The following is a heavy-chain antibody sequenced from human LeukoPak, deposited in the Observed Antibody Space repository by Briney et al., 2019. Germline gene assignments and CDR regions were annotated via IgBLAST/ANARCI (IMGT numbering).Heavy chain of an antibody. CDR2: INPNSGGT. D-gene: IGHD3-16*01. V-gene: IGHV1-2*02. Sequence: ASVKVSCKTSGYSFTDYYMHWVRQAPGQGLEWMGWINPNSGGTSSAQKFQGRITMTRDTSITTVYMEVTWLTSDDTAICYCARADRLHGGSYLIGPWGQGTLVTVSS. CDR3: ARADRLHGGSYLIGP. CDR1: GYSFTDYY. J-gene: IGHJ5*02.